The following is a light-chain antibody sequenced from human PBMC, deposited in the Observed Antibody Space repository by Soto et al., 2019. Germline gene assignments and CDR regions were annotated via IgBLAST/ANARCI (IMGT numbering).Light chain of an antibody. CDR1: SSDVGGYNY. J-gene: IGLJ1*01. CDR2: DVS. CDR3: SSYTITSTLV. V-gene: IGLV2-14*01. Sequence: QSVLTQPASVSGSPGQSITISCTGTSSDVGGYNYVSWYQQHPGKAPKPMIYDVSNRPSGVSDRFFGSKSGNTASLTISGLQTEDEADYYCSSYTITSTLVFGTGTKVTVL.